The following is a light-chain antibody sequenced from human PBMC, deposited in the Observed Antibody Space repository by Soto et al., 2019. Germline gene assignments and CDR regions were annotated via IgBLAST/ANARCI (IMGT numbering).Light chain of an antibody. CDR3: QQYNNWPPWT. CDR1: QSVTVN. CDR2: GAS. V-gene: IGKV3-15*01. Sequence: EILVTQSPSTLSLSPGEGVTLSCRASQSVTVNSLAWYQQKPGQAPRLLIYGASTRATGIPARFSGSGSGTEFTLTISSLQSEDFAVYYCQQYNNWPPWTFGQGTKVDIK. J-gene: IGKJ1*01.